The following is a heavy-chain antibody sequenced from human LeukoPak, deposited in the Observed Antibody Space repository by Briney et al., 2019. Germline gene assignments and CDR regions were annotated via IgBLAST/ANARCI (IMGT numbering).Heavy chain of an antibody. D-gene: IGHD3-16*01. Sequence: SVKVSRKASGDTFSSYAIRWVRQAPGQGMDWMGRIIHVLGIANYAQKFQGRFTSTADKATSTAYMELSSLRSEDTAVYYCARGGQLDYWGQGALVTVAS. V-gene: IGHV1-69*04. CDR2: IIHVLGIA. J-gene: IGHJ4*02. CDR1: GDTFSSYA. CDR3: ARGGQLDY.